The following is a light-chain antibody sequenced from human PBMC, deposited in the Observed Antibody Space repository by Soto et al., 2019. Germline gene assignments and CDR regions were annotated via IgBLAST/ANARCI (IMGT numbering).Light chain of an antibody. CDR1: QSISSW. CDR2: DAS. Sequence: DNQMNQSASALSASVGDRLTITCRASQSISSWLAWYQQKPGKAPKLLIYDASSLESGVPSRFSGSGSGTDFTLTITRLEPEDFAVYYCHQYGISPPRTFGQGTKVDI. CDR3: HQYGISPPRT. J-gene: IGKJ1*01. V-gene: IGKV1-5*01.